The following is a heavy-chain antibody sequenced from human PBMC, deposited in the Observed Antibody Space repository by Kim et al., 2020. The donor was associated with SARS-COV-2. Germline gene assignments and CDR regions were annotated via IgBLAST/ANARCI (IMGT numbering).Heavy chain of an antibody. J-gene: IGHJ1*01. CDR1: GGSVSSGSYY. V-gene: IGHV4-61*01. Sequence: SETLSLTCTVSGGSVSSGSYYWSWIRQPPGKGLEWIGYIYYSGSTNYNPSLKSRVTISVDTSKNQFSLKLSSVTAADTAVYYCARNGPRGTMVRGPWFQHWGQGTLVTVSS. CDR3: ARNGPRGTMVRGPWFQH. D-gene: IGHD3-10*01. CDR2: IYYSGST.